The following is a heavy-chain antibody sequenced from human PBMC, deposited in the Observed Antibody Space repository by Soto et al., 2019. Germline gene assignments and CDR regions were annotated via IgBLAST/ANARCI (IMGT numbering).Heavy chain of an antibody. CDR2: ISPDNGRT. J-gene: IGHJ6*02. CDR3: GRCRNEIYAMDV. CDR1: GWSVTSYG. V-gene: IGHV1-18*01. Sequence: ASVKFSCKASGWSVTSYGIAWVRQVPGQGAEWRGWISPDNGRTNYSQNGQGRVGMTADTCTNIVYLDLRSLRSEDAAMYYGGRCRNEIYAMDVRG.